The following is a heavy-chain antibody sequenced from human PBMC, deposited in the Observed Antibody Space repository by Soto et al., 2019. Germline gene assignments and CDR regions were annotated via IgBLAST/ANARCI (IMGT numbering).Heavy chain of an antibody. D-gene: IGHD3-10*01. CDR3: ARTPSMVRGAINS. CDR1: GGTFSSYA. Sequence: ASVKVSCKASGGTFSSYAISWVRQAPGQGLEWMGGIIPIFGTANYAQKFQGRVTITADESTSTAYMELSSLRSEDTAVYYCARTPSMVRGAINSWGQGTLVTVSS. V-gene: IGHV1-69*13. CDR2: IIPIFGTA. J-gene: IGHJ4*02.